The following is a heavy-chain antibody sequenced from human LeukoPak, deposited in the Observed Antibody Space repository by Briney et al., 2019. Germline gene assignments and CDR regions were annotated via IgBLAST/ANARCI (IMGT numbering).Heavy chain of an antibody. CDR3: AGRALGDGGDY. Sequence: SETLSLTCTVSGGSISSSSYYWGWIRQPPGKGLEWIGSIYHSGSTYYNPSLKSRVTISVDTSKNQFSLKLSSVTAADTAVYYCAGRALGDGGDYWGQGTLVTVSS. J-gene: IGHJ4*02. CDR1: GGSISSSSYY. CDR2: IYHSGST. D-gene: IGHD3-10*01. V-gene: IGHV4-39*07.